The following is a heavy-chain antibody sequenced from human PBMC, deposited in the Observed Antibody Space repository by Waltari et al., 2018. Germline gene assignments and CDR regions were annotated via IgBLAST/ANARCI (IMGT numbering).Heavy chain of an antibody. CDR1: GYTFTSYD. D-gene: IGHD1-26*01. V-gene: IGHV1-8*01. J-gene: IGHJ6*02. CDR2: RNPKMGKQ. CDR3: ARVRYPLYYYGMDV. Sequence: QVQLVQSGAEVKKPGASVKVSCKASGYTFTSYDINWVRQATGQGLEWMGWRNPKMGKQGYAKKFQGRVTMTRNTSISTAYMELSSLRSEDTAVYYCARVRYPLYYYGMDVWGQGTTVTVSS.